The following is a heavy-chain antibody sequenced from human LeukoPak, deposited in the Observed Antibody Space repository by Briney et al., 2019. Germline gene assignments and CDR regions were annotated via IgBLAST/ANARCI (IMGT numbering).Heavy chain of an antibody. CDR3: ARTIQWLVDPFDY. J-gene: IGHJ4*02. CDR1: GFTFSSYS. V-gene: IGHV3-21*01. D-gene: IGHD6-19*01. CDR2: ISSSSSYI. Sequence: GGSLRLSCAASGFTFSSYSMNWVRQAPGKGLEWVSSISSSSSYIYYADSVKGRFTISRDNAKNPLYLQMNSLRAEDTAVYYYARTIQWLVDPFDYWGQGTLVTVSS.